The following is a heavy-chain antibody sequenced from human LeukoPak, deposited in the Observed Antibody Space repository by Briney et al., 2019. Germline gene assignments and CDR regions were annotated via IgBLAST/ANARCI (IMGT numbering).Heavy chain of an antibody. D-gene: IGHD2-15*01. CDR1: GYTFTGYY. J-gene: IGHJ4*02. V-gene: IGHV1-2*02. CDR3: ARRYCSGGSCYEVDY. Sequence: GASVKVSCKASGYTFTGYYMHWVRQAPGQGLEWMGWINPNSGGTNYAQKFRGRVTMTRDTSISTAYMELSRLRSDDTAVYYCARRYCSGGSCYEVDYWGQGTLVTVSS. CDR2: INPNSGGT.